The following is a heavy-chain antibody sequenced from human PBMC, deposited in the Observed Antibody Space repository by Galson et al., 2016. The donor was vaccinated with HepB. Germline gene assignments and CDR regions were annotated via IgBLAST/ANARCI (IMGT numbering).Heavy chain of an antibody. Sequence: SLRLSCAASGFMFNAYAMHWVRQAPGKGLEYVASLEGNGGRTQMANSVKGRFTTSRDNSKNTVYLQMTSLTTEDTAVYHCVKGGSTTWPPNWFDTWGQGTRVIVSS. V-gene: IGHV3-64D*06. J-gene: IGHJ5*02. CDR1: GFMFNAYA. CDR2: LEGNGGRT. D-gene: IGHD1-1*01. CDR3: VKGGSTTWPPNWFDT.